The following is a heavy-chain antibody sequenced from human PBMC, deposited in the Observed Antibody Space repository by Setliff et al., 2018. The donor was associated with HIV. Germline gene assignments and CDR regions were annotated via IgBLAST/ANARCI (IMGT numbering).Heavy chain of an antibody. Sequence: GGSLRLSCEASGFTVSSHYMSWVRQAPGKGLEWVGFIRSRAYGGTTEYAASVKGRFTISRDDSKSIAYLQMNSLKTEDTAVYYCTTCPSYYYDSSGYYGGSFDYWGQGTLVTVSS. CDR2: IRSRAYGGTT. CDR3: TTCPSYYYDSSGYYGGSFDY. CDR1: GFTVSSHY. V-gene: IGHV3-49*04. D-gene: IGHD3-22*01. J-gene: IGHJ4*02.